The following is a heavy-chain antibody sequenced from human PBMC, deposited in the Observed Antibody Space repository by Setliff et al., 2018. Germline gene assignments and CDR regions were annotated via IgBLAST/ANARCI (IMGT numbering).Heavy chain of an antibody. CDR2: INPKTGGT. Sequence: ASVKVSCKTSGYAFTDNYIHWVRQAPGQGLEWMGWINPKTGGTNLAQKFQGWVSMTRDTSITTAYMELSRLTSDDMAVYYCARRPYDSSGYFNYWGRERWSPSPQ. V-gene: IGHV1-2*04. CDR3: ARRPYDSSGYFNY. CDR1: GYAFTDNY. D-gene: IGHD3-22*01. J-gene: IGHJ4*02.